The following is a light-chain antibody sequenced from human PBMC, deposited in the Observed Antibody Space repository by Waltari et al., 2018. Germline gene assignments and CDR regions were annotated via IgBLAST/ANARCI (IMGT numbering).Light chain of an antibody. CDR2: AAS. CDR1: QPIITW. Sequence: TCRASQPIITWLAWYQQKPGTAPKLLIYAASNLQSGVPSRFSGSGSGTYFTLTIRSLQPEDFATYYCHQANSFPVTFGGGTKVEIK. J-gene: IGKJ4*01. CDR3: HQANSFPVT. V-gene: IGKV1-12*01.